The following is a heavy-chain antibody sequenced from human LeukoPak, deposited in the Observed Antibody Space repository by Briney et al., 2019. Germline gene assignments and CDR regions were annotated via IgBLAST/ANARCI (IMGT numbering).Heavy chain of an antibody. D-gene: IGHD3-22*01. CDR2: ISWNSGSI. CDR3: AKSTSYYYDSSGYYSFFH. J-gene: IGHJ4*02. V-gene: IGHV3-9*01. CDR1: GFTFDDYA. Sequence: QPGRSLLLSCAASGFTFDDYAMHWVRQAPGKGLEWVSGISWNSGSIRYADSVKGRFTISRDNAKNSLYLQMNSLRAEDTALYYCAKSTSYYYDSSGYYSFFHWGQGTLVTVSS.